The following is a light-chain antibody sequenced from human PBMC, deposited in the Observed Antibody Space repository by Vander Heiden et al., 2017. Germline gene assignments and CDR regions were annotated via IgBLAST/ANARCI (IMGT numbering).Light chain of an antibody. CDR1: QGVSSN. Sequence: EIAITQSPATLSVSPGERATLSCRASQGVSSNLAWYQQNPGQAPRLLIYGASTRATGIPARFSGSGSGTEFTLTISSLQSEDFAVYFCQQYNLWPPWTFGQGTKVEIK. CDR2: GAS. CDR3: QQYNLWPPWT. J-gene: IGKJ1*01. V-gene: IGKV3-15*01.